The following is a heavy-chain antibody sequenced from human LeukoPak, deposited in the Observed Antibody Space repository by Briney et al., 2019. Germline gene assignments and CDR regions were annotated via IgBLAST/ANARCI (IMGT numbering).Heavy chain of an antibody. Sequence: GGSLRLSCAASGFTFSSYAMSWVRQAPGKGLDWVSIISNRGFSTNYADSVKGRFTISRDNSKNTLYLQMNSLRAEDTAVYYCAKDVASWYVGYFDQWGQGTLVTVSS. V-gene: IGHV3-23*01. CDR1: GFTFSSYA. J-gene: IGHJ4*02. D-gene: IGHD6-13*01. CDR2: ISNRGFST. CDR3: AKDVASWYVGYFDQ.